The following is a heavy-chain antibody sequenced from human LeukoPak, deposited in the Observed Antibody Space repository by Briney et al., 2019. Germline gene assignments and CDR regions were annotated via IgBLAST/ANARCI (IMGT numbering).Heavy chain of an antibody. D-gene: IGHD2-15*01. Sequence: GGSLRLSCAASGFTVSSNYMSWVRQAPGKGLEWVSVIYSGGNTYYADSVKGRFTISRDNSKNTLYLQMNSLRAEDTAVYYCARHYCSGGSCYYYYYGMDVWGQGTTVTVSS. CDR2: IYSGGNT. CDR3: ARHYCSGGSCYYYYYGMDV. J-gene: IGHJ6*02. CDR1: GFTVSSNY. V-gene: IGHV3-53*01.